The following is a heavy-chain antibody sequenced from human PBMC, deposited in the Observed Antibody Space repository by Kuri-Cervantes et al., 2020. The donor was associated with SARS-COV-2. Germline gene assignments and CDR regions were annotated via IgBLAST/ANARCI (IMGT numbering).Heavy chain of an antibody. J-gene: IGHJ6*02. Sequence: GESLKISCAASGFSFSSYGMSWVRQAPGIGLEWVANIKQDGSEEYYVDSVKGRFIISRDNARAALYLQMNSLRAEDTAVYYCARVDQYGSGNYYNPAYYYGINVWGQGTTVTVSS. CDR3: ARVDQYGSGNYYNPAYYYGINV. CDR2: IKQDGSEE. D-gene: IGHD3-10*01. V-gene: IGHV3-7*05. CDR1: GFSFSSYG.